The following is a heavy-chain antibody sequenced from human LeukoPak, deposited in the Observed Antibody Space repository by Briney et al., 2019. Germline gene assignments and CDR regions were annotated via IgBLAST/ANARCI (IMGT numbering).Heavy chain of an antibody. CDR3: ARASGSYDFDY. CDR1: GLTFSSYS. Sequence: PGGSLSVSFAAPGLTFSSYSRNWVPQAQGKGLSWVSYISSSSSSIYYADSVKGRFTISRDNAKNSLYLQMNSLRDADTAVYYCARASGSYDFDYWGQGTLVTVSS. J-gene: IGHJ4*02. D-gene: IGHD1-26*01. CDR2: ISSSSSSI. V-gene: IGHV3-48*02.